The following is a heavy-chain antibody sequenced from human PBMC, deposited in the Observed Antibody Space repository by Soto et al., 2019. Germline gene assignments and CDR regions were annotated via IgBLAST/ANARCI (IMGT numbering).Heavy chain of an antibody. J-gene: IGHJ6*02. CDR1: GGTFSSYA. D-gene: IGHD6-13*01. CDR3: ARDGSYNSSSWLGGYYYGMDV. CDR2: IIPIFGTA. Sequence: GASVKVSCKASGGTFSSYAISWVRQAPGQGLEWMGGIIPIFGTANYAQKFQGRVTITADESTSTAYMELSSLRSEDTAVYYCARDGSYNSSSWLGGYYYGMDVWGQGTTVTVSS. V-gene: IGHV1-69*13.